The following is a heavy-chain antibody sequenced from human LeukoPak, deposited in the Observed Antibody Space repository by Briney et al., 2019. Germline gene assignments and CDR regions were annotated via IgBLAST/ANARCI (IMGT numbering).Heavy chain of an antibody. CDR1: SGSFRGYY. Sequence: SETLSLTCAVYSGSFRGYYWSWIRQPPGKGLEWLGEINHSGSTNYNPSLKSRVTISVDTSKNQFSLKLSSVTAADTAVYYCARGFPRVATRPLDYWGQGTLVTVSP. D-gene: IGHD5-12*01. CDR2: INHSGST. V-gene: IGHV4-34*01. J-gene: IGHJ4*02. CDR3: ARGFPRVATRPLDY.